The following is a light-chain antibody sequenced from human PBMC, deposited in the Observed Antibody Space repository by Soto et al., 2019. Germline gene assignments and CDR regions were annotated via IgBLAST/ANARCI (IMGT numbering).Light chain of an antibody. CDR3: SSYTRSSTSYV. CDR1: SSDVGGYNY. Sequence: QSVLSQPASVSGSAGQSITISCTGTSSDVGGYNYVSWYQQHPGKAPKLMIYEVSNRPSRVSNRSSGSKSGNTASLTISGLQAEDEADYYCSSYTRSSTSYVFGTGTKVTVL. CDR2: EVS. J-gene: IGLJ1*01. V-gene: IGLV2-14*01.